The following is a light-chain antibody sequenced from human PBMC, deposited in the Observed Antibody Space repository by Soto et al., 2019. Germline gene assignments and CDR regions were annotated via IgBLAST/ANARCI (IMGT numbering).Light chain of an antibody. Sequence: ESAVKQCPGTVSWSRGERATLSSRASQSVSSSYLAWYQQKPGQAPRLLIYGASSRATGIPDRFSGSGSGTDFTLTICRLEPEDFAVYYCQQYGSSLFTFGGGTKVDIK. CDR3: QQYGSSLFT. V-gene: IGKV3-20*01. CDR1: QSVSSSY. CDR2: GAS. J-gene: IGKJ4*01.